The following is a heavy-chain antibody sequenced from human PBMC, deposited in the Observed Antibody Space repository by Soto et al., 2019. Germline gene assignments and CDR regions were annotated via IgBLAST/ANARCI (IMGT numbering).Heavy chain of an antibody. J-gene: IGHJ4*02. CDR3: ARHHVRGRTIAGAAEF. D-gene: IGHD1-26*01. CDR2: INHSGNT. CDR1: GKSLSGYY. Sequence: PSETLSLTCAVYGKSLSGYYWSWIRQPPGKALEWIGEINHSGNTNYNPSLKSRVTISVDTSKNQLFLNLSSVTAADTAMYYCARHHVRGRTIAGAAEFWGQGTLVTGSS. V-gene: IGHV4-34*01.